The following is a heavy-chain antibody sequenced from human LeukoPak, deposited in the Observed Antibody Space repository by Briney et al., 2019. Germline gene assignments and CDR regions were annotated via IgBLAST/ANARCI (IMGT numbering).Heavy chain of an antibody. J-gene: IGHJ5*02. V-gene: IGHV4-4*07. CDR3: ARDRSGIAARRGGWFDP. CDR1: GGSISSYY. CDR2: IYTSGST. D-gene: IGHD6-6*01. Sequence: SGTLSLTCTVSGGSISSYYWSWIRQPAGKGLEWIGRIYTSGSTNYNPSLKSRVTMSVDTSKNQFSLKLSSVTAADTAVYYCARDRSGIAARRGGWFDPWGQGTLVTVSS.